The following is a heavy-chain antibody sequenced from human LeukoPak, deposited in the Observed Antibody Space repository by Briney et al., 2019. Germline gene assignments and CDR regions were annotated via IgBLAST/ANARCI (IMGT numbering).Heavy chain of an antibody. D-gene: IGHD3-3*01. CDR1: GGSFSGYY. V-gene: IGHV4-34*01. J-gene: IGHJ4*02. CDR2: INHSGST. CDR3: ARGPPDPSITIFGVEPGDYDY. Sequence: KTSETLSLTCAVYGGSFSGYYWSWIRQPPGKGLEWIGEINHSGSTNYNPSLKSRVTISVDTSKNQFSLKLSSVTAADTAVYYCARGPPDPSITIFGVEPGDYDYWGQGTLVTVSS.